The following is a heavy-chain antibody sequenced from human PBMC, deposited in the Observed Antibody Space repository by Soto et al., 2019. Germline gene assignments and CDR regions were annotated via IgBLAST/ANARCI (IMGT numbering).Heavy chain of an antibody. CDR1: GGSISTSDW. CDR3: AKHPYSTLPAFDI. CDR2: VFHSGTT. Sequence: SETLSLTCVLSGGSISTSDWWSWVRQPPGKGLEWIGEVFHSGTTNYNPSLKSRVTMSVDESRNQFFLRVTSVTAADTAVYYCAKHPYSTLPAFDIWGQGTMVTVSS. D-gene: IGHD2-15*01. V-gene: IGHV4-4*02. J-gene: IGHJ3*02.